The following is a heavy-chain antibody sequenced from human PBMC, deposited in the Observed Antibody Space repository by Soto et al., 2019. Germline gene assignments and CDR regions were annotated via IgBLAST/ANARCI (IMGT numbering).Heavy chain of an antibody. CDR1: GFSISNYW. V-gene: IGHV3-7*05. Sequence: GGSLRLSCAASGFSISNYWMSWVRQAPGKGLEWVGNIKPDGSQKWYVDSVKGRFTISRDNAKNSLYLQMNTLRAEDTAVYYCAKVSSSWYSGFFDLWGQGTLVTVSS. J-gene: IGHJ4*02. CDR3: AKVSSSWYSGFFDL. D-gene: IGHD6-13*01. CDR2: IKPDGSQK.